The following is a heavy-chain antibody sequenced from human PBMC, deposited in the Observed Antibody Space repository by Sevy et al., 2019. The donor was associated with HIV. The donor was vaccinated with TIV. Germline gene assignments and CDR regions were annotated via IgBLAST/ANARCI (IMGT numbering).Heavy chain of an antibody. Sequence: GGCLRLSCAASGFTFSSYAMSWVRQAPGKGLEWVSAISGSGGSTYYTDSVKGRFTISRDNSKNTLYLQMNSLRAEDTAVYYCAREVVLRFLEWLNTYYYYYMDVWGNGTTVTVSS. D-gene: IGHD3-3*01. CDR3: AREVVLRFLEWLNTYYYYYMDV. CDR2: ISGSGGST. V-gene: IGHV3-23*01. J-gene: IGHJ6*03. CDR1: GFTFSSYA.